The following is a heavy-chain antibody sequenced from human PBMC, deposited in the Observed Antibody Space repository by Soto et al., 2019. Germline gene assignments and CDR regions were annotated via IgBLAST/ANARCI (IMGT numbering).Heavy chain of an antibody. D-gene: IGHD6-13*01. CDR3: ARQHGPRSWYVYFDY. Sequence: PGASLKISCKGSGYSVSSYWSGWVRQMPGKGLEWMGIIYPGDSDTRYSPSFQGQVTISADKSISTAYLQWSSLKASDTAMYYCARQHGPRSWYVYFDYWGQGTLVTVSS. CDR2: IYPGDSDT. J-gene: IGHJ4*02. CDR1: GYSVSSYW. V-gene: IGHV5-51*01.